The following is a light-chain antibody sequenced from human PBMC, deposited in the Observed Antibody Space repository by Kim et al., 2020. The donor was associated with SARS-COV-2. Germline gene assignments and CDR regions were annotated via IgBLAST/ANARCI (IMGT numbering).Light chain of an antibody. Sequence: RATINCESSQSVSYSANNKNYLAWYQQKPAQPPPMLIYWASTRESGVPARFSGGGSGTAFSLTISSLLAEDVAVYYCQQYYSTPRAFGQGTKLEIK. V-gene: IGKV4-1*01. CDR3: QQYYSTPRA. J-gene: IGKJ2*01. CDR1: QSVSYSANNKNY. CDR2: WAS.